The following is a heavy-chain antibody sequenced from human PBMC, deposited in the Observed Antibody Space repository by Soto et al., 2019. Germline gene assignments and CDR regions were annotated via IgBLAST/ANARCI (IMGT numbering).Heavy chain of an antibody. D-gene: IGHD2-21*02. V-gene: IGHV3-23*01. CDR1: GVTFSHSA. Sequence: GCLRLSCVFSGVTFSHSAMRWVRHVPGKGLEWAAGISSSGGRTNYADSVKGRFTISRDNSKDTLYLQMNSLRAEDTALYYCAKVQEFCGFNCYIVDSWGQGVLVPVSP. J-gene: IGHJ4*02. CDR3: AKVQEFCGFNCYIVDS. CDR2: ISSSGGRT.